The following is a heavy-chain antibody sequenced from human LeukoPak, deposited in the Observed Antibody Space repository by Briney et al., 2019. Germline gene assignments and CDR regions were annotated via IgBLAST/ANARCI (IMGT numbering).Heavy chain of an antibody. Sequence: PGGSPRLSCAISGLTFHDYAMTWVRQAPGKGLEWVSTIVGDSSKTYYADSVKGRFTISRDNSKYMLFLHMNSLRAEDTAIYYCAKQPYNYYYLDVWGKGTTVTVSS. D-gene: IGHD1-14*01. V-gene: IGHV3-23*01. CDR3: AKQPYNYYYLDV. J-gene: IGHJ6*03. CDR1: GLTFHDYA. CDR2: IVGDSSKT.